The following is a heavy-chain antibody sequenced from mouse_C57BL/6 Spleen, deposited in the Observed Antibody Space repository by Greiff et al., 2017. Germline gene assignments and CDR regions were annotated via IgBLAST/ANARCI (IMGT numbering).Heavy chain of an antibody. CDR3: ARDYGRSYVSWFAY. J-gene: IGHJ3*01. Sequence: QVQLQQPGAELVRPGSSVKLSCKASGYTFTSYWMHWVKQRPIQGLEWIGNIDPSDSETHYNQKFKDKATLTVDKSSSTAYMQLSSLTSEDSAVYSCARDYGRSYVSWFAYWGQGTLVTVSA. D-gene: IGHD1-1*01. CDR2: IDPSDSET. V-gene: IGHV1-52*01. CDR1: GYTFTSYW.